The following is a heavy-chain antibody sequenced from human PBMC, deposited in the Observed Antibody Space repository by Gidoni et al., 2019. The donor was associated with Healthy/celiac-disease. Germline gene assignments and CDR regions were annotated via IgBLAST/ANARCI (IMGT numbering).Heavy chain of an antibody. CDR2: IYYSGST. V-gene: IGHV4-39*01. J-gene: IGHJ4*02. Sequence: QLQLQESGPGLVKPSETLSLTCTVSGGSISSSSYYWGWIRQPPGKGLEWIGSIYYSGSTYYNPSLKSRVTISVDTSKNQFSLKLSSVTAADTAVYYCASLGYCSGGSCLLYYFDYWGQGTLVTVSS. D-gene: IGHD2-15*01. CDR3: ASLGYCSGGSCLLYYFDY. CDR1: GGSISSSSYY.